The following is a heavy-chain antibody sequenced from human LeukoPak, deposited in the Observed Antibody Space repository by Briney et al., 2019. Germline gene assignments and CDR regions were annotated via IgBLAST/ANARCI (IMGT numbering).Heavy chain of an antibody. D-gene: IGHD1-1*01. J-gene: IGHJ4*02. V-gene: IGHV4-31*03. Sequence: SETLSLTCTVSGGSISSGGYYWSWIRQHPGKGLEWIGYIYYSGSTYYNPSLKSRVTISVDTSKNQFSLKLSSVTAADTAVYYCARGPGSRVNWVTDYWGQGTLVTVSS. CDR2: IYYSGST. CDR1: GGSISSGGYY. CDR3: ARGPGSRVNWVTDY.